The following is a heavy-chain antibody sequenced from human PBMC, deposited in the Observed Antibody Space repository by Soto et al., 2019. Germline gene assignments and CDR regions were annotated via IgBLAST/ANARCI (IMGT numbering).Heavy chain of an antibody. CDR2: SSTYSGNA. V-gene: IGHV1-18*01. D-gene: IGHD5-18*01. J-gene: IGHJ6*01. CDR3: VRVFGCTYGYSYCRN. CDR1: GYTFTKYV. Sequence: ASVKVSCKASGYTFTKYVISWVRQAPGQGREWMGGSSTYSGNANYAQRLQGRVTMTTDTSTNTVYMELRSLRSYDTAVYFCVRVFGCTYGYSYCRNWG.